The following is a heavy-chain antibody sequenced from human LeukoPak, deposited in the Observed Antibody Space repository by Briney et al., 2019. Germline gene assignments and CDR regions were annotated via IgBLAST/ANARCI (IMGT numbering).Heavy chain of an antibody. V-gene: IGHV3-23*01. CDR1: GFTLRSYA. J-gene: IGHJ4*02. Sequence: GGSLRLSCAASGFTLRSYAMSWVRQAPGKGLEWVSTISGSGNGIYYADSMKGRFTISRDNSKGTLYLQMDSLRAEDTAVYYCAKHRKYNSQPLSYDYWGQGTLVTVSS. CDR3: AKHRKYNSQPLSYDY. CDR2: ISGSGNGI. D-gene: IGHD5-24*01.